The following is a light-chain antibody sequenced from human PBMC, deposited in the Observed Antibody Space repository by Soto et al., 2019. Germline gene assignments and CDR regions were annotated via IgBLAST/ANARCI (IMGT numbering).Light chain of an antibody. J-gene: IGLJ1*01. V-gene: IGLV2-23*01. CDR1: SSDVGSYNL. CDR3: CSYAGSSIFYV. Sequence: QSALTQPASVSGSPGQSITISCTGTSSDVGSYNLVSWYQQHPGKAPKLMIYEGSKRPSGVSNRFSGSKSGNTASLTISGLQAEDEADYYCCSYAGSSIFYVFGTGTKVTV. CDR2: EGS.